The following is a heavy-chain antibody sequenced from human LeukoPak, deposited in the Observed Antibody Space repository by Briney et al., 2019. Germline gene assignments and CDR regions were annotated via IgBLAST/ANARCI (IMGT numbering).Heavy chain of an antibody. V-gene: IGHV3-15*01. CDR1: GFTFSNAW. CDR3: TTELGLSFGVRYFDH. D-gene: IGHD3-10*01. Sequence: GGSLRLSCAASGFTFSNAWMSWVRQAQGKGLEWVGHIKSKIDGETTGYAAPVKGRFTISRDDSKNMLYLQMNSLKTEDTAVYYCTTELGLSFGVRYFDHWGQGTSATVSS. J-gene: IGHJ4*02. CDR2: IKSKIDGETT.